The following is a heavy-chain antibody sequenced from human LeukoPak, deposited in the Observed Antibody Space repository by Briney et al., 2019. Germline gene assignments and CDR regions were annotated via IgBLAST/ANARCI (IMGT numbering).Heavy chain of an antibody. D-gene: IGHD1-26*01. V-gene: IGHV4-59*01. CDR2: IYYSGST. J-gene: IGHJ4*02. Sequence: SETLSLTCTVSGGSISSYYWSWIRQPPGKGLEWIGYIYYSGSTNYNPSLKSRVTISVDTSKNQFSLKLSSVTAADTAVYYCARDYGGGSYVYFDYWGQGTLVTVSS. CDR3: ARDYGGGSYVYFDY. CDR1: GGSISSYY.